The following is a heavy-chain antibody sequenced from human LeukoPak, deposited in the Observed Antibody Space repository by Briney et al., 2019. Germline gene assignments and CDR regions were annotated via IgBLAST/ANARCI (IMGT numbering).Heavy chain of an antibody. CDR3: ARLSWYYGSGSYYSPFDY. V-gene: IGHV4-34*01. J-gene: IGHJ4*02. D-gene: IGHD3-10*01. CDR1: GGSFSGYY. CDR2: INHSGST. Sequence: PSETLSLTCAVYGGSFSGYYWSWIRQPPGKGLEWIGEINHSGSTNYNPSLKSRVTISVDTSKNQFSLKLSSVTAADTAVYYGARLSWYYGSGSYYSPFDYWGQGTLVTVSS.